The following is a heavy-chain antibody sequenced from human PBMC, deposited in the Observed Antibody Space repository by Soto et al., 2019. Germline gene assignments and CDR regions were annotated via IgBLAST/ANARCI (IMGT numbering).Heavy chain of an antibody. D-gene: IGHD4-17*01. V-gene: IGHV4-30-4*01. J-gene: IGHJ4*02. CDR3: AREGPPYGADC. CDR2: IYYSGST. CDR1: GGSFSDYY. Sequence: SETLSLTCAVYGGSFSDYYWSWIRQPPGKGLEWIGYIYYSGSTYYNPSLKSRVTISVDTSKNQFSLKLSSVTAADTAVYYCAREGPPYGADCWGQGTLVTVSS.